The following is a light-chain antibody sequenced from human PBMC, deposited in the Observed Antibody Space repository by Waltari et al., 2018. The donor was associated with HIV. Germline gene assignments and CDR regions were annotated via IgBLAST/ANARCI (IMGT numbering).Light chain of an antibody. V-gene: IGLV1-51*02. CDR1: SSNIGNNF. CDR3: ETWDSSLSVVV. J-gene: IGLJ2*01. CDR2: ENN. Sequence: VSAAPGQKVTISCSGSSSNIGNNFVSWYQQLPGTAPKLLIYENNYRPSGIPDRFSGSKSVTSATLDISGLQTGDEATYFCETWDSSLSVVVFGGGTKLTVL.